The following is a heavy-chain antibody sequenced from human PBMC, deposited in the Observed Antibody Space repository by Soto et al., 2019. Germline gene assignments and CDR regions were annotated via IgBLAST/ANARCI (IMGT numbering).Heavy chain of an antibody. V-gene: IGHV3-30*03. J-gene: IGHJ4*02. CDR3: ARGPILGEFDY. Sequence: VQLVESGGGVVQPGRSLRLSCAASGFTFSNSGIHWVRQAPGKGLEWVALISYDGSNKYYGDSVKGRFTISRDNSKNTLYLQMNSLRTEDTAVYYCARGPILGEFDYWGQGTLVSVSS. CDR2: ISYDGSNK. CDR1: GFTFSNSG. D-gene: IGHD3-16*01.